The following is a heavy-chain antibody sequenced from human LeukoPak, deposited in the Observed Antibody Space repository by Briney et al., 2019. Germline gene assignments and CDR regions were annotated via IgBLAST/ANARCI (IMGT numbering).Heavy chain of an antibody. CDR3: ARVESRGWLYAFDI. CDR2: ISSSGSTI. Sequence: PGGSLRLSCAASGFSFRSYGMHWVRQAPGKGLEWVSYISSSGSTIYYADSVKGRFTISRDNAKNSLYLQMNSLRAEDTAVYYCARVESRGWLYAFDIWGQGTMVTVSS. J-gene: IGHJ3*02. D-gene: IGHD5-24*01. CDR1: GFSFRSYG. V-gene: IGHV3-48*04.